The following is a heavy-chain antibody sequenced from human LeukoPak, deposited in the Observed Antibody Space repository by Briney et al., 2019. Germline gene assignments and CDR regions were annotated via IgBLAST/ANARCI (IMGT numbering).Heavy chain of an antibody. CDR1: GGSIRSPSHY. CDR2: IYYSGTT. Sequence: SETLSLTCSVSGGSIRSPSHYWGWIRQPPGKGLEWIGSIYYSGTTYYNPSIESRVTISVDTSMHHYSLRLSSVTAADTAVYYCARRSSRAADFDYWGQGTLVTVSS. D-gene: IGHD6-13*01. CDR3: ARRSSRAADFDY. J-gene: IGHJ4*02. V-gene: IGHV4-39*02.